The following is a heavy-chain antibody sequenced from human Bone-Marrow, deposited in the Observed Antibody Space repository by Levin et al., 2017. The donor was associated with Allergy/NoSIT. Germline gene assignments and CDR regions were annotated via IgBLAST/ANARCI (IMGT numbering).Heavy chain of an antibody. CDR2: IKEDGSEK. V-gene: IGHV3-7*01. CDR1: GFTFRRAW. J-gene: IGHJ4*02. Sequence: GESLKISCAASGFTFRRAWMNWVRQAPGKGLEWVANIKEDGSEKYYVDSVKGRFIISRDNAKNSLYLEMNSLRAEDTAVYYCARGVDYWGQGTLVTVSP. CDR3: ARGVDY.